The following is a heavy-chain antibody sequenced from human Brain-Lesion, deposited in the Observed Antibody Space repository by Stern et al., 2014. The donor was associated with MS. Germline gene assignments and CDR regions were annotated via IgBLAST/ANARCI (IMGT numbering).Heavy chain of an antibody. CDR1: GFTFGNYW. Sequence: EVQLVESGGGLVQPGGSLTISCTAAGFTFGNYWMTWVRQAPGKGLEWVGNIKDGGTEKNYVESVQGRFTISRDNARNQLYLQMNSLRVEDTALYYCARVYNTIYGIVTQRGSGMDVWGQGTTVIVSS. CDR3: ARVYNTIYGIVTQRGSGMDV. CDR2: IKDGGTEK. V-gene: IGHV3-7*01. J-gene: IGHJ6*02. D-gene: IGHD3-3*01.